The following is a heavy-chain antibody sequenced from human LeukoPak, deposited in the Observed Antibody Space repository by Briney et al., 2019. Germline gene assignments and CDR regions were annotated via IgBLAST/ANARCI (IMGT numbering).Heavy chain of an antibody. CDR3: AKDHLLGYDFWSDSDY. Sequence: GGSLRLSCAASGFTFSSYAMSWVPQAPGKGLEWVSAISGSGGSTYYADSVKGRFTISRDNSKNTLYLQMNSLRAEDTAVYYCAKDHLLGYDFWSDSDYWGQGTLVTVSS. D-gene: IGHD3-3*01. J-gene: IGHJ4*02. CDR1: GFTFSSYA. V-gene: IGHV3-23*01. CDR2: ISGSGGST.